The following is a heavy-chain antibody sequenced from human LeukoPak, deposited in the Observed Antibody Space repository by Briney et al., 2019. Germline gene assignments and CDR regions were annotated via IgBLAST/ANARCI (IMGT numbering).Heavy chain of an antibody. J-gene: IGHJ4*02. D-gene: IGHD3-9*01. CDR1: GGSFSGYY. CDR3: ARVGRYFDWLLPADY. Sequence: SETLTLTCAVYGGSFSGYYWSWIRQYPGKGLEWIGYIYYSGSTYYNPSLKSRVTISVDTSKNQFSLKLSSVTAADTAVYYCARVGRYFDWLLPADYWGQGTLVTVSS. CDR2: IYYSGST. V-gene: IGHV4-31*11.